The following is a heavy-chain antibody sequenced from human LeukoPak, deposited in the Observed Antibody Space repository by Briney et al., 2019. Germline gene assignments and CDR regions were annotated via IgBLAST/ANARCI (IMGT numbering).Heavy chain of an antibody. CDR3: ASGTYRLGDY. J-gene: IGHJ4*02. Sequence: GGSLRLSCAASGLSFSTYAMSWVRQAPGKGLEWVAGISGSGVDTHYAGSVNGRFRISRDISANTLYLQMNSLREEDTALYYCASGTYRLGDYWGQGTQVAVSP. CDR1: GLSFSTYA. V-gene: IGHV3-23*01. CDR2: ISGSGVDT. D-gene: IGHD3-10*01.